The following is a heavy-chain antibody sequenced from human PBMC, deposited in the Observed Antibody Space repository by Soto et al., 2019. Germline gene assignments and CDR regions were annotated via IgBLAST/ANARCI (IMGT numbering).Heavy chain of an antibody. CDR2: INHSGST. CDR3: ARGSIVVVPAAYYYYYYMDV. CDR1: GGSFSGYY. V-gene: IGHV4-34*01. J-gene: IGHJ6*03. D-gene: IGHD2-2*01. Sequence: QVQLQQWGAGLLKPSETLSLTCAVYGGSFSGYYWSWIRQPPGKGLEWIGEINHSGSTNYNPSLKGRVTISVDTSKNQFSLKLSSVTAADTAVYYCARGSIVVVPAAYYYYYYMDVWGKGTTVTVSS.